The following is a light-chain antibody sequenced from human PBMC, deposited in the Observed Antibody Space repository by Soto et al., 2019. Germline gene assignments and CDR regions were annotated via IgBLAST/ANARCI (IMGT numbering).Light chain of an antibody. J-gene: IGKJ3*01. CDR2: DAS. Sequence: EIVLTQSPATLSLSPGERVTLSCRASQNVSTYLAWYQQKPGQASRHLIYDASDRATGIPARFSGSGSGTDFTLTISSPEPEDSAVYYCQQRTNWLTFGPGTKVDIK. CDR1: QNVSTY. V-gene: IGKV3-11*01. CDR3: QQRTNWLT.